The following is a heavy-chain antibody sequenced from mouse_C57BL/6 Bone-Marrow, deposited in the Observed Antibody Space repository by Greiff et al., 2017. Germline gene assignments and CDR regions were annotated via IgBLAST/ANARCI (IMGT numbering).Heavy chain of an antibody. D-gene: IGHD1-1*01. CDR3: ARYEDTVVATDYIDY. J-gene: IGHJ2*01. V-gene: IGHV1-62-2*01. Sequence: QVQLQQSGAELVKPGASVKLSCKASGYTFTEYTINWVKQRSGQGLEWIGWFYPGSGSIKYNEKFKDKATLTADKSSSTVYMELSRLTSEDSAVYYCARYEDTVVATDYIDYWGQGTTLTVSS. CDR2: FYPGSGSI. CDR1: GYTFTEYT.